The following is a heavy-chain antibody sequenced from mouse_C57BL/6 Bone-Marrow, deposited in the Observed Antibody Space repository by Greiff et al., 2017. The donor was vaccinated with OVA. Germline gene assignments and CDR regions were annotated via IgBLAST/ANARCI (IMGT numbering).Heavy chain of an antibody. J-gene: IGHJ2*01. Sequence: EVQLVESGGGLVKPGGSLKLSCAASGFTFSDYGMHWVRQAPEKGLEWVAYISSGSSTIYYAETVKGRFTISRDNAKNTLFLQMTSLRSEDTAMYYCARPSLDYWGQGTTLTVSS. CDR2: ISSGSSTI. CDR1: GFTFSDYG. CDR3: ARPSLDY. V-gene: IGHV5-17*01.